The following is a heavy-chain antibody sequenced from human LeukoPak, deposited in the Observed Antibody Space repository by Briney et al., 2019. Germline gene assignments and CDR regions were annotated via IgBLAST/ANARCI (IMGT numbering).Heavy chain of an antibody. Sequence: ASVKVSCKASGYTFTGYYMHWVRQAPGQGLEWMGWINPNSGGTNYAQKFQGRVTMTRDTSNSTAYMELSRLRSDDTAVYYCARGPRSYSSSWYNWFDPWGQGTLVTVSS. CDR2: INPNSGGT. V-gene: IGHV1-2*02. CDR1: GYTFTGYY. D-gene: IGHD6-13*01. J-gene: IGHJ5*02. CDR3: ARGPRSYSSSWYNWFDP.